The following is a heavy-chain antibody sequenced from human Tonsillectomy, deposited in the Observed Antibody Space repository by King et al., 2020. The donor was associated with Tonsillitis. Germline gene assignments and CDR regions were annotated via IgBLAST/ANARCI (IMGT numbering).Heavy chain of an antibody. CDR3: ARDNGGDIVVVVAAAYFDY. CDR2: ISSSSSYI. D-gene: IGHD2-15*01. Sequence: VQLVESGGGLVKPGGSLRLSCAASGFTFRSYSMNWVRQAPGKGLEWVSSISSSSSYIYYADSVKGRFTISRDNAKNSLYLQMNSLRAEDTAVYYCARDNGGDIVVVVAAAYFDYWGQGPLVTVSS. CDR1: GFTFRSYS. J-gene: IGHJ4*02. V-gene: IGHV3-21*01.